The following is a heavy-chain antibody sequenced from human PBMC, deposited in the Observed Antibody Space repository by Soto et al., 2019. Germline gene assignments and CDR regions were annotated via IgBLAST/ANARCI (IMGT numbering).Heavy chain of an antibody. J-gene: IGHJ3*01. V-gene: IGHV3-30-3*01. D-gene: IGHD3-22*01. CDR2: ISYDGSNK. Sequence: QVQLVESGGGVVQPGRSLRLSCAASGFTFSSYAMHWVRQAPGKGLEWVAVISYDGSNKYYADSVKGRVTISRDNSKNTLYLQMNSRRAEDTAVYYCAREYVIDGAAFDFWGQGTMVTVSS. CDR3: AREYVIDGAAFDF. CDR1: GFTFSSYA.